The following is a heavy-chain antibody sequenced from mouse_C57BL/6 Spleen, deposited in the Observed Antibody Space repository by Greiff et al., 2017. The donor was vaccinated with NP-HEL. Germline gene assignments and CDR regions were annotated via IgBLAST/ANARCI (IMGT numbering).Heavy chain of an antibody. V-gene: IGHV5-6*01. CDR3: ARPAYYSNPYAMDY. CDR2: ISSGGSYT. Sequence: EVKLMESGGDLVKPGGSLKLSCAASGFTFSSYGMSWVRQTPDKRLEWVATISSGGSYTYYPDSVKGRFTISRDIAKNTLYLQMSSLKSEDTAMYYCARPAYYSNPYAMDYWGQGTSVTVSS. D-gene: IGHD2-5*01. CDR1: GFTFSSYG. J-gene: IGHJ4*01.